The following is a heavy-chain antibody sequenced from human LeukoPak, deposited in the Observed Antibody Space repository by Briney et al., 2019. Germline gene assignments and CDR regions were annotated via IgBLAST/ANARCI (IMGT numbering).Heavy chain of an antibody. V-gene: IGHV3-48*04. CDR3: TRDLGLRRMI. J-gene: IGHJ2*01. Sequence: GGSLRLSCAASGLSVSSNNMHWVRQAPGGRLEWVAYISAGSGTIFSAYSLKGRFTISRDNARESLFLQMNSLRAEDTAVYYCTRDLGLRRMIWGRGTLVLVSS. CDR1: GLSVSSNN. CDR2: ISAGSGTI.